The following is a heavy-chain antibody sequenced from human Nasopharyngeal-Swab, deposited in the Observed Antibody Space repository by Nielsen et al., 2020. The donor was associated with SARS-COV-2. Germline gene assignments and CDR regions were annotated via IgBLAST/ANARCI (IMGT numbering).Heavy chain of an antibody. Sequence: GGSLRLSCAASGFTFSSYSMNWVRKAPGKGLEWVSSIISSSSSISYADSVKGRFTISRDNAKNSLYLQMNSRRAEDMAVYYCARGCVLTGPSCYYYGMDVWGQGTTVTVSS. J-gene: IGHJ6*02. D-gene: IGHD3-9*01. V-gene: IGHV3-21*01. CDR1: GFTFSSYS. CDR3: ARGCVLTGPSCYYYGMDV. CDR2: IISSSSSI.